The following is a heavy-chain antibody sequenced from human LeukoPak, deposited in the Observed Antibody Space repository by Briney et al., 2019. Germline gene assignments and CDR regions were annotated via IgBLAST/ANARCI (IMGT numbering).Heavy chain of an antibody. CDR1: GGTFSSYA. CDR2: IIPIFGTA. J-gene: IGHJ4*02. D-gene: IGHD2-15*01. CDR3: ATDDCSGGIQGCAFGY. Sequence: ASVKVSCKASGGTFSSYAISWVRQAPGQGLEWMGGIIPIFGTANYAQKFQGRVTITAGKSTSTAYMELSSLRSEDTAVYYCATDDCSGGIQGCAFGYWGQGTLVTVSS. V-gene: IGHV1-69*06.